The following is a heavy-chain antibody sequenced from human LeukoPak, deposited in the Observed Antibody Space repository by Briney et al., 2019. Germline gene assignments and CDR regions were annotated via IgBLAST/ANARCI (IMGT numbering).Heavy chain of an antibody. V-gene: IGHV3-23*01. J-gene: IGHJ3*02. Sequence: GGSLRLSCAASGFTFSGYAMSWVRQAPGKGLEWVSGISDSGSSTVYADSVRGRFTISRDNSKNMLYLQINSLRVDDTAVYYCARGAYSSSGAFDIWGQGTMVTVSS. CDR3: ARGAYSSSGAFDI. CDR1: GFTFSGYA. D-gene: IGHD3-22*01. CDR2: ISDSGSST.